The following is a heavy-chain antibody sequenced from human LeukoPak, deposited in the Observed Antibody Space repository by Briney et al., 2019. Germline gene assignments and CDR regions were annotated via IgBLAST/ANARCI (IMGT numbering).Heavy chain of an antibody. V-gene: IGHV6-1*01. CDR3: GAEVCGCCGSSCCYYYYYMDV. Sequence: SQTLSLTCAISGDSVSSNSAAWNWIRQSPSRGLEWLGRTYYRSKWHNDYAVSVKSRITINPDTSKNQFSLQLNSVTPEDTAVYYYGAEVCGCCGSSCCYYYYYMDVWGKGTTVTVSS. CDR2: TYYRSKWHN. J-gene: IGHJ6*03. CDR1: GDSVSSNSAA. D-gene: IGHD2-15*01.